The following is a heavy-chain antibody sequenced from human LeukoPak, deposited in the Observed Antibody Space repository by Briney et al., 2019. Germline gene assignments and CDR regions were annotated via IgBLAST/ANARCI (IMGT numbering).Heavy chain of an antibody. V-gene: IGHV3-7*04. CDR2: IKEDSSEK. J-gene: IGHJ3*02. D-gene: IGHD2-15*01. Sequence: PGGSLRLSCAASGFSFSSYYMHWVRQAPGKGLEWVANIKEDSSEKNSADSVKGRFTISRDNAKTSVYLQMSSLRAEDTAVYYCSRGASWVDFDTWGQGTMVTVSS. CDR3: SRGASWVDFDT. CDR1: GFSFSSYY.